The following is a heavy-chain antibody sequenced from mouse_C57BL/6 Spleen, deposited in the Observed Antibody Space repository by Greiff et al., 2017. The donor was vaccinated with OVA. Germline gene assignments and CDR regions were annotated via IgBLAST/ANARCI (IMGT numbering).Heavy chain of an antibody. D-gene: IGHD1-2*01. CDR3: THYSWFAY. CDR2: IDPETGGT. J-gene: IGHJ3*01. CDR1: GYTFTDYE. Sequence: VKLQESGAELVRPGASVTLSCKASGYTFTDYEMHWVKQTPVHGLEWIGAIDPETGGTAYNQKFKGKAILTADKSSSTAYMELRSLTSEDSAVYYCTHYSWFAYWGQGTLVTVSA. V-gene: IGHV1-15*01.